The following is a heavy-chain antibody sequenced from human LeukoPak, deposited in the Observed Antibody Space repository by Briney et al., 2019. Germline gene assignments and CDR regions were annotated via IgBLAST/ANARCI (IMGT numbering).Heavy chain of an antibody. D-gene: IGHD5-12*01. V-gene: IGHV4-34*01. CDR1: GGSFSGYY. J-gene: IGHJ3*02. Sequence: SETLSLTCAVYGGSFSGYYWSWIRQPPGKGLEWIGEINHSGSTNYNPSLKSRVTMSVDTSKNQFSLKLSSVTAADTAVYYCARDLPSTRRGAFDIWGQGTMVTVSS. CDR2: INHSGST. CDR3: ARDLPSTRRGAFDI.